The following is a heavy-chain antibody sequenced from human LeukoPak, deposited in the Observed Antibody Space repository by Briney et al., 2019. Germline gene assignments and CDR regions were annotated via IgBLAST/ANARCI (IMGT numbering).Heavy chain of an antibody. J-gene: IGHJ6*03. CDR1: GFTFSSYG. D-gene: IGHD6-19*01. V-gene: IGHV3-30*02. CDR3: AKVSEWLASNQYYYYMDV. Sequence: GGSLRLSCAASGFTFSSYGMHWVRQAPGKGLEWVAFLRYDGSKKYYADSVKGRFTISRDNSKTTLYLQMNSLRREDTAVYYCAKVSEWLASNQYYYYMDVWGKGTTVTISS. CDR2: LRYDGSKK.